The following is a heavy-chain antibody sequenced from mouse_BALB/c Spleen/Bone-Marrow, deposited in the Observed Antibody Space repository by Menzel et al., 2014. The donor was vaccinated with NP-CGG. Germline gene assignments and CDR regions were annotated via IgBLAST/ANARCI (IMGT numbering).Heavy chain of an antibody. CDR3: ARAYDFLDY. Sequence: VQLQQPGPELMKPGASVKISCKVSGYSFTSYYMHWVKQSHGKSLEWIGYIDPFNGGTSYNQKFKGKATLTVDKSSNTAYMHLSSLTSEDSAVYYCARAYDFLDYWGQGSTLTVSS. CDR2: IDPFNGGT. V-gene: IGHV1S135*01. D-gene: IGHD2-4*01. CDR1: GYSFTSYY. J-gene: IGHJ2*01.